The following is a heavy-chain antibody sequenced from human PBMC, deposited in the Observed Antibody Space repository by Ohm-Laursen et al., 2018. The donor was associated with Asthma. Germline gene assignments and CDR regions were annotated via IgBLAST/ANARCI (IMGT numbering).Heavy chain of an antibody. V-gene: IGHV3-30*03. Sequence: SLRLSCAAFGFTFSSYGMHWVRQAPGKGLEWVAVISYDGSNKYYADSVKGRFTISRDDFKSTLYLQMNSLRADDTALYYCARDVMDWYSPALDFWGQGSLVTVSS. CDR1: GFTFSSYG. J-gene: IGHJ4*02. CDR2: ISYDGSNK. D-gene: IGHD3/OR15-3a*01. CDR3: ARDVMDWYSPALDF.